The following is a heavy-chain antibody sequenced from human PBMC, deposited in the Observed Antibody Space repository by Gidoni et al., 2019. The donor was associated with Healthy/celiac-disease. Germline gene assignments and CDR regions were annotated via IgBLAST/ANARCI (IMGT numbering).Heavy chain of an antibody. J-gene: IGHJ6*02. V-gene: IGHV3-9*01. CDR2: ISWNSGSI. D-gene: IGHD6-13*01. CDR3: AKDVYSRDYYYGMDV. CDR1: GFTFDDYA. Sequence: EVQLVESGGGLVQPGRSLRLSCAASGFTFDDYAMHWVRQAPGKGLEWVSGISWNSGSIGYADSVKGRFTISRDNAKNSLYLQMNSLRAEDTALYYCAKDVYSRDYYYGMDVWGQGTTVTVSS.